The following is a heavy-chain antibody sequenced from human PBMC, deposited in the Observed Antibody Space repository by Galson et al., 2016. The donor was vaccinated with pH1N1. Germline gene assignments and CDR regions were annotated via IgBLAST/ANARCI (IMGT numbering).Heavy chain of an antibody. V-gene: IGHV7-4-1*02. D-gene: IGHD2-15*01. Sequence: SVKVSCKASGYTFASYAINWVRQVPGQGLEWMGWIHTTTGGPSYGQGFTGRFVFSLDTSVTTAYLQISSLKTEDAAVYYCARESYRCSGGSCYFDSWGQGTLVTVSS. J-gene: IGHJ4*02. CDR2: IHTTTGGP. CDR1: GYTFASYA. CDR3: ARESYRCSGGSCYFDS.